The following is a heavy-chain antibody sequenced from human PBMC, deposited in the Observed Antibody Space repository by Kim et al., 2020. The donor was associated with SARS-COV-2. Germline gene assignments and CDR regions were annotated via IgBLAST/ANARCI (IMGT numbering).Heavy chain of an antibody. CDR3: AKFSGYSYAYYFDY. V-gene: IGHV3-23*01. D-gene: IGHD5-18*01. CDR2: IFGSGNGT. Sequence: GGSLRLSCAASGFTFSSYAMSWVRQAPGKGLEWVSGIFGSGNGTYYADSVKGRFTISRDNSKNTLYLQMNSLRAEDTAVYSCAKFSGYSYAYYFDYWGQGTLVTVSS. J-gene: IGHJ4*02. CDR1: GFTFSSYA.